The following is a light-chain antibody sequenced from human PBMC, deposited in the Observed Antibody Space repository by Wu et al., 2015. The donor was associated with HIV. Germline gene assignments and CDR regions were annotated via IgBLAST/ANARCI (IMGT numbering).Light chain of an antibody. CDR3: QQTDNTLWT. Sequence: DIQMTQSPPSLSASRGDRVTITCRASQSITNYLNWYQQKPGKAPKLLIYGASTLHSGVPSRFSGSGSGTDFTLTINNLQPEDFATYYCQQTDNTLWTFGQGTKVEIK. CDR1: QSITNY. J-gene: IGKJ1*01. V-gene: IGKV1-39*01. CDR2: GAS.